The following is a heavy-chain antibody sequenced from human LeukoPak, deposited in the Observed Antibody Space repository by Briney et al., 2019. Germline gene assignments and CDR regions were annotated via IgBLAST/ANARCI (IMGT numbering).Heavy chain of an antibody. J-gene: IGHJ4*02. D-gene: IGHD6-19*01. Sequence: ASVKVSCKASGYTFIGYYMHWVRQAPGQGLEWMGWINPNSGGANSAQKYLGRVSMTRDTSISTVYMDLTSLRSDDTAVYYCARDSGSSGWDPTSFLDYWGRGTLVTVSS. CDR2: INPNSGGA. CDR3: ARDSGSSGWDPTSFLDY. V-gene: IGHV1-2*02. CDR1: GYTFIGYY.